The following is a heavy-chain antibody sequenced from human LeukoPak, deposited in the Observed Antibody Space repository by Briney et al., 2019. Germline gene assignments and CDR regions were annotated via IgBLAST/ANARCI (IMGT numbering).Heavy chain of an antibody. J-gene: IGHJ4*02. CDR1: GFTFDTFV. V-gene: IGHV3-64D*06. CDR2: ISGNGGST. Sequence: GGSLRLSCSASGFTFDTFVMHWVRQAQGKGLEYVSGISGNGGSTYNADFVKGRFTISRDNSKNTLFLQMTSVRAEDTAVYYCVNQISGWVYWGQGTLVTVSS. CDR3: VNQISGWVY. D-gene: IGHD6-19*01.